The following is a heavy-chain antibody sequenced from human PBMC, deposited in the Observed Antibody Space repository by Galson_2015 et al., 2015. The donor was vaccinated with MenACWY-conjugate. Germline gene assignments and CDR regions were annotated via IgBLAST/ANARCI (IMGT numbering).Heavy chain of an antibody. V-gene: IGHV1-18*01. CDR1: GYTFTTCG. CDR2: IGTNHGTGKYGDT. D-gene: IGHD2-15*01. Sequence: SVKVSCKASGYTFTTCGISWVRQARGQGLEWVGWIGTNHGTGKYGDTNYAQNFRDRVTLTADTSTSTAYLELRSLRSDDSAVYLCAGDWCCPSGGCYNCFDPWGQGSLVTVSS. J-gene: IGHJ5*02. CDR3: AGDWCCPSGGCYNCFDP.